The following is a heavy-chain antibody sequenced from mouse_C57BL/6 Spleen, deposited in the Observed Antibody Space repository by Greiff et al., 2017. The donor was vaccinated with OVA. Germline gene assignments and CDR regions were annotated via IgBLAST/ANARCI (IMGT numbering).Heavy chain of an antibody. CDR3: AREGTVVAPYYAMDY. D-gene: IGHD1-1*01. CDR2: INPNNGGT. J-gene: IGHJ4*01. CDR1: GYTFTDYY. V-gene: IGHV1-26*01. Sequence: VQLQQSGPELVKPGASVKISCKASGYTFTDYYMNWVKQSHGKSLEWIGDINPNNGGTSYNQKFKGKATLTVDKSSSTAYMELRSLTSEDSAVYYCAREGTVVAPYYAMDYWGQGTSVTVSS.